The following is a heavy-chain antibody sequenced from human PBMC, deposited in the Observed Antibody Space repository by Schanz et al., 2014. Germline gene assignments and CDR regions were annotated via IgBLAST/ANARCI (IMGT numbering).Heavy chain of an antibody. V-gene: IGHV3-48*01. CDR2: ISGSSRTI. CDR3: ARGGPAYYFDD. CDR1: GFGFSSYS. Sequence: EVQLVESGGGLVQPGGSLRLSCAASGFGFSSYSMNWVRQAPGKGLEWLSYISGSSRTIYYADSMKGRFTISRDNSKNTVYIQMNSLRAEDTAVYYCARGGPAYYFDDWGQGTLVTVSS. J-gene: IGHJ4*02.